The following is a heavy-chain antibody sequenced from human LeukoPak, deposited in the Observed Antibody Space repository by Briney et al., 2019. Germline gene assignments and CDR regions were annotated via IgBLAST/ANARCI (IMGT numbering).Heavy chain of an antibody. Sequence: SETLSLTCAVSGYSISSGYYWGWIRQPPGKGLEWIGSIYHSGSTYYNPSLKSRVTISVDTSKNQFSLKLSSVTAADTAVYYCARYPDSGSGWPGWDDWGQGTLVTVSS. CDR2: IYHSGST. D-gene: IGHD6-19*01. CDR3: ARYPDSGSGWPGWDD. CDR1: GYSISSGYY. J-gene: IGHJ4*02. V-gene: IGHV4-38-2*01.